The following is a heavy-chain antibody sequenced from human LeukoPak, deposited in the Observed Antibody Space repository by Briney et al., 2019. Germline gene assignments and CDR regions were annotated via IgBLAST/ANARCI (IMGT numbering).Heavy chain of an antibody. Sequence: SETLSLTCAVYGGSSSGYYWSWIRQPPGKGLEWIGEINHSGSTNYNPSLKSRVTISVDTSKNQFSLKLSSVTAADTAVYYCARTGYYYDSSGYYDAFDIWGQGTMVTVSS. CDR3: ARTGYYYDSSGYYDAFDI. CDR1: GGSSSGYY. CDR2: INHSGST. J-gene: IGHJ3*02. V-gene: IGHV4-34*01. D-gene: IGHD3-22*01.